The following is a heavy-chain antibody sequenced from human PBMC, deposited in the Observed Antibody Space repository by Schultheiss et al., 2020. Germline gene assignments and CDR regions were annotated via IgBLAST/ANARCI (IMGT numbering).Heavy chain of an antibody. D-gene: IGHD6-19*01. CDR2: IKSKTDGGTT. CDR1: GFTFSNAW. V-gene: IGHV3-15*07. J-gene: IGHJ6*02. CDR3: ARDHSGSGWTYYYYGMDV. Sequence: GGSLRLSCAASGFTFSNAWMNWVRQAPGKGLEWVGRIKSKTDGGTTDYAAPVKGRFTISRDDSKNTLYLQMNSLRAEDTAVYYCARDHSGSGWTYYYYGMDVWGQGTTVTVSS.